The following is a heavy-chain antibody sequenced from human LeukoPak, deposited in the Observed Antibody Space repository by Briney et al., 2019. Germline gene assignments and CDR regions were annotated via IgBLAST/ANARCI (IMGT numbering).Heavy chain of an antibody. CDR1: GFIFSNYA. D-gene: IGHD3-3*01. Sequence: GGSLRLSCAASGFIFSNYAMSWVRQAPGKGLEWVSGVTGSGGSTYYADSVKGRFTISRDNSKNTLYLQMNSLRAEDTAVYYCAKDSEYYDFWSGCMDVWGQGTTVTVSS. V-gene: IGHV3-23*01. CDR2: VTGSGGST. J-gene: IGHJ6*02. CDR3: AKDSEYYDFWSGCMDV.